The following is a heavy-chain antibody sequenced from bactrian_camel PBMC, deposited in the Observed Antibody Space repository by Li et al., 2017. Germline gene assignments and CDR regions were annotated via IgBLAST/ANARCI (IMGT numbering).Heavy chain of an antibody. CDR1: GEIFSTCG. J-gene: IGHJ4*01. V-gene: IGHV3S54*01. CDR2: IRTSDGSI. Sequence: HVQLVESGGGSVQAGGSLKLSCAASGEIFSTCGMGWYRQAPGKERELVSSIRTSDGSINYADSVKGRFTISLDNDRKTLYLQMDSLKTEDTAVYYCAARHCSAYEYNYWGQGTQVTVS. CDR3: AARHCSAYEYNY. D-gene: IGHD2*01.